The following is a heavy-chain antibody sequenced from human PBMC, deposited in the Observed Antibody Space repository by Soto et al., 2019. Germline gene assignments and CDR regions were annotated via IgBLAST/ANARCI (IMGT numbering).Heavy chain of an antibody. V-gene: IGHV1-18*01. CDR1: GYTFTSYG. D-gene: IGHD6-13*01. CDR3: ARGKKLAATYFFVIDYFDY. J-gene: IGHJ4*02. CDR2: ISAYNGNT. Sequence: ASVKVSCKASGYTFTSYGISWVRHAPGQGLEWMGWISAYNGNTNYAQKLQGRVTMTTDTSTSTAYMELRSLRSDDTAVYYCARGKKLAATYFFVIDYFDYWGQGTLVTVSS.